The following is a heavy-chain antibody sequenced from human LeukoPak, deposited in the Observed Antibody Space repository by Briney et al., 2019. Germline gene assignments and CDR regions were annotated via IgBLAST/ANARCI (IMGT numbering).Heavy chain of an antibody. CDR2: IYSGGST. Sequence: GGSLRLSCAASGFTVSSNYMSWVRQAPGKGLEWVSVIYSGGSTYYADSVKGRFTISRDNSKNTLYLQMNSLRAEDTAVYYCARDKQRGDFWSGYLDYWGQGTLVTVSS. CDR1: GFTVSSNY. V-gene: IGHV3-53*05. J-gene: IGHJ4*02. CDR3: ARDKQRGDFWSGYLDY. D-gene: IGHD3-3*01.